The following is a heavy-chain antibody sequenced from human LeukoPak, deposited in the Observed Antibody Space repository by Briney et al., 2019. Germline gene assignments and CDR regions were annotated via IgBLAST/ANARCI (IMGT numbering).Heavy chain of an antibody. CDR1: TFTFNNYA. CDR2: ISGSGGAP. CDR3: AKSYSSSTYDPFDI. V-gene: IGHV3-23*01. D-gene: IGHD6-6*01. Sequence: GGSLRLSCAASTFTFNNYAMSWVRQAPGKGLEWVSAISGSGGAPYYADSVKGRFTMSTDNSKNTLYLQMNSLRAEDTAVYYCAKSYSSSTYDPFDIWGQGTTVTVSS. J-gene: IGHJ3*02.